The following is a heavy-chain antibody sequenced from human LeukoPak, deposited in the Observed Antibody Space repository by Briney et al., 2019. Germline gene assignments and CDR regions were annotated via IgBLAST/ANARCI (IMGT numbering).Heavy chain of an antibody. V-gene: IGHV1-69*02. CDR2: IIPILGIA. D-gene: IGHD3-3*01. J-gene: IGHJ5*02. Sequence: SVKVSCKASGGTFSGYTISWVRQAPGQGPEWMGRIIPILGIANYAQKFQGRVTITADKSTSTAYMELSSLRSEDTAVYYCARGTYDFWSGYYTFWFDPWGQGTLVTVSS. CDR3: ARGTYDFWSGYYTFWFDP. CDR1: GGTFSGYT.